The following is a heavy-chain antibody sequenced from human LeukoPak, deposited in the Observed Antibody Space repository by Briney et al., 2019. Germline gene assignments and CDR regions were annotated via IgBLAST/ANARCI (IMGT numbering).Heavy chain of an antibody. CDR1: GLTFSYYA. J-gene: IGHJ6*04. V-gene: IGHV3-23*01. CDR2: ISGNGDTT. CDR3: AELGITMIGGV. D-gene: IGHD3-10*02. Sequence: GGSLRLSCAASGLTFSYYAMSWVRQAPGKGLEWVSTISGNGDTTYYADSVRGRFTISRDNAKNSLYLQMNSLRAEDTAVYYCAELGITMIGGVWGKGTTVTISS.